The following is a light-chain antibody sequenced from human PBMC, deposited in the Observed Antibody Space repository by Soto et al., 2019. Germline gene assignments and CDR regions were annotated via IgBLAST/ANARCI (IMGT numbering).Light chain of an antibody. V-gene: IGKV1-39*01. CDR1: QPIATY. Sequence: DIQMTQSPSSLSASVGDRVTITCRASQPIATYLSWYQQRPGKAPKLLIYGASTLQSGVPSRFSGSGSATDFTLTISGLQPDDFATYYCQQSYSTVWYTFGQGTKLEIK. J-gene: IGKJ2*01. CDR3: QQSYSTVWYT. CDR2: GAS.